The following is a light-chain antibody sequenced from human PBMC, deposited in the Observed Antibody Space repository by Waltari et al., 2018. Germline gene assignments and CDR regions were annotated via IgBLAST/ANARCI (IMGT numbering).Light chain of an antibody. CDR3: SMYMGSGVWV. V-gene: IGLV8-61*01. Sequence: QTVVTQEPSLSVSPGGPVTLTCALRSGSVSSTSYPTWYQQPPSQPPRTLVYKGISRSSGVPDRFSGSILGNTAALTITGAQADDESDYYCSMYMGSGVWVFGGGTKLTVL. CDR2: KGI. CDR1: SGSVSSTSY. J-gene: IGLJ3*02.